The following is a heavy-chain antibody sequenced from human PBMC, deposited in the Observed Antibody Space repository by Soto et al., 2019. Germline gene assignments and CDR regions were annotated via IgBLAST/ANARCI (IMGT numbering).Heavy chain of an antibody. V-gene: IGHV3-33*01. CDR3: ARGPGGVRYYFDY. Sequence: GGSLRLSCAASGFTFSSYGMHWVRQAPGKGLEWVAVIWYDGSNKYYADSVKGRFTISRDNSKNTLYLQMNSLRAEDTAVYYCARGPGGVRYYFDYWGQGTLVTVSS. CDR2: IWYDGSNK. J-gene: IGHJ4*02. CDR1: GFTFSSYG. D-gene: IGHD3-16*01.